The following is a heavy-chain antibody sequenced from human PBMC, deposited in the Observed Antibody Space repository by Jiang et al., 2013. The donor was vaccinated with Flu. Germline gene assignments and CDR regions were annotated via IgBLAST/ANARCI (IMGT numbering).Heavy chain of an antibody. D-gene: IGHD6-13*01. CDR1: GYIFTSHY. CDR3: ARDTSAADTFWWFDP. Sequence: SGAEVKKPGASVKVSCKASGYIFTSHYMHWVRQAPGQGLEWTAIINPSNGGTNYAQKFQGRVTLTRDTSTSTVYMELSSLRSEDTAVYYCARDTSAADTFWWFDPWGQGTLVTVSS. CDR2: INPSNGGT. V-gene: IGHV1-46*01. J-gene: IGHJ5*02.